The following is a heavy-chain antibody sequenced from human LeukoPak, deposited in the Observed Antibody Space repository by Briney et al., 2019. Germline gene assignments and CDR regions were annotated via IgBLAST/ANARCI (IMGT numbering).Heavy chain of an antibody. V-gene: IGHV3-66*04. CDR1: GFTVSSNY. J-gene: IGHJ3*02. Sequence: PGGSLRLSXAASGFTVSSNYMSWVRQVPGKGLEWVSVNYNGGRTYYADSVKVGFSISRDNFQNTQYLQMERLRAEDTAVYYCARQDVLRLLEWSPDAFYIWGQGKMVTVSS. D-gene: IGHD3-3*01. CDR3: ARQDVLRLLEWSPDAFYI. CDR2: NYNGGRT.